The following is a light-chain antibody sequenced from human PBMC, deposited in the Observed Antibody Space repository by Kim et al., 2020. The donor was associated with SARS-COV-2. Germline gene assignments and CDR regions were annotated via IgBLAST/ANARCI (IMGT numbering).Light chain of an antibody. CDR1: AGAVTSSNY. Sequence: GGTVNLTLAASAGAVTSSNYPNWFQQPPGQPPRALIWSTSNKHSWTPARFSGSLLGGKAVLTLSGAQPEDEAVYVSLLSYSGAVLFGGGTNLTVL. CDR3: LLSYSGAVL. CDR2: STS. V-gene: IGLV7-43*01. J-gene: IGLJ2*01.